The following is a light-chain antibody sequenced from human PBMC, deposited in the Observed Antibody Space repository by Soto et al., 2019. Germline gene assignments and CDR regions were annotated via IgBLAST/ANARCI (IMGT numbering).Light chain of an antibody. CDR3: QLYNNWPPWT. V-gene: IGKV3-15*01. CDR1: QSVNSN. CDR2: DTS. J-gene: IGKJ1*01. Sequence: EIVMTQSPATLSVSPGERATLSCRASQSVNSNLAWYQQKPGQAPRLLIYDTSSRATGIPARFSGSRSGTEFTLTISSLQSEDSAVYYCQLYNNWPPWTFGQGTKVDIK.